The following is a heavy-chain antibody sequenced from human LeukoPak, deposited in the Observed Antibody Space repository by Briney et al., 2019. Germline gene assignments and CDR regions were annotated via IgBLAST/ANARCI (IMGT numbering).Heavy chain of an antibody. J-gene: IGHJ4*02. CDR1: GFTFDDYA. V-gene: IGHV3-9*01. CDR3: AKELTPSIAVAGTDYFDY. Sequence: PGGSLRLSCAASGFTFDDYAMHWVRQASGKGLEWVSGISWNSGSIGYADSVKGRFTISRDNAKNSLYLQMNSLRAEDTALYYCAKELTPSIAVAGTDYFDYWGQGTLVTVSS. D-gene: IGHD6-19*01. CDR2: ISWNSGSI.